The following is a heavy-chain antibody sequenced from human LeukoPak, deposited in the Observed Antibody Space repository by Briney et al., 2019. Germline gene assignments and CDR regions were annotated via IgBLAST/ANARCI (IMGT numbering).Heavy chain of an antibody. Sequence: GGSLRLSCAASGFTFSSYAMHWVRQAPGKGLEWVAVISYDGSNKYYADSVKGRFTISRDNSKNTLYLQMNSLRAEDTAVYYCARNGDMVRGVPLDYWGQGTLVTVSS. CDR3: ARNGDMVRGVPLDY. V-gene: IGHV3-30-3*01. J-gene: IGHJ4*02. CDR1: GFTFSSYA. CDR2: ISYDGSNK. D-gene: IGHD3-10*01.